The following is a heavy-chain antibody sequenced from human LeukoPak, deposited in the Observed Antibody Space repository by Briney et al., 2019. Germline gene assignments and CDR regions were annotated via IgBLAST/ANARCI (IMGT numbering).Heavy chain of an antibody. CDR2: INPNSGGT. Sequence: ASVKVSCKASGYTFTGYYMHWVRQAPGQGLEWMGWINPNSGGTNYAQKFQGWVTMTRDTSISTAYMELSRLRSDDTAVYYCARAEQWLGPSGGMEGLGQGTKVTGSS. CDR3: ARAEQWLGPSGGMEG. V-gene: IGHV1-2*04. D-gene: IGHD6-19*01. J-gene: IGHJ6*01. CDR1: GYTFTGYY.